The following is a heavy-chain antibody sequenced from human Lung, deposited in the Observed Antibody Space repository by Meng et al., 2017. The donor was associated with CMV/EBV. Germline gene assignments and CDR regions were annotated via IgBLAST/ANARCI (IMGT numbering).Heavy chain of an antibody. Sequence: ASGYTFTSYGISWVRQAPGQGLEWMGWISAYNGNTNYAQKLQGGVTMTTDTSTSTAYMELRSLRSDDTAVYYCARVARGGYGNWFDPWGQGTLVTVSS. CDR1: GYTFTSYG. D-gene: IGHD2-15*01. V-gene: IGHV1-18*01. CDR3: ARVARGGYGNWFDP. J-gene: IGHJ5*02. CDR2: ISAYNGNT.